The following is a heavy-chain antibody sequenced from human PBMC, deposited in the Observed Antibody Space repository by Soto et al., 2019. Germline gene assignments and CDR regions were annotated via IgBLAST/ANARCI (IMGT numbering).Heavy chain of an antibody. J-gene: IGHJ6*02. D-gene: IGHD1-1*01. V-gene: IGHV3-30*18. CDR3: AKDQLERVYHYYYGMDV. Sequence: QVQLVESGGGVVQPGMSLRLSCAASGFEFSDFGMDWVRQAPGKGLEWVAVISYDGNHQFYADSVKGRFMISRDDSEKMLYLQMNTLTDDDTAVYYCAKDQLERVYHYYYGMDVWGQGTTVTVS. CDR1: GFEFSDFG. CDR2: ISYDGNHQ.